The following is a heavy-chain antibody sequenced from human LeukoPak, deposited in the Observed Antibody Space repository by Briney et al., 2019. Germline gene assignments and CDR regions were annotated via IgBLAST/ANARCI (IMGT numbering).Heavy chain of an antibody. CDR2: ISGSGGST. Sequence: GGSLRLSCAASGFTFSSYAMSWVRQAPGKGLEWVSAISGSGGSTYYADSVKGRFTISRDNSKNTLYPQMNSLRAEDTAVYYCAKATVSVTRNWFDPWGQGTLVTVSS. J-gene: IGHJ5*02. V-gene: IGHV3-23*01. CDR3: AKATVSVTRNWFDP. D-gene: IGHD4-17*01. CDR1: GFTFSSYA.